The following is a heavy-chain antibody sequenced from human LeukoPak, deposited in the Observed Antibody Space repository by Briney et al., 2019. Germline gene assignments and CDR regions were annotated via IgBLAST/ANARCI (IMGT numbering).Heavy chain of an antibody. V-gene: IGHV3-7*01. CDR2: IKQDGSEK. D-gene: IGHD3-22*01. Sequence: GGSLRLSCAASGFTFSSYWMSWVRKAPGKGLEWVANIKQDGSEKYYVDSVKGRFTISRDNAKNSLYLQMNSLRAEDTAVYYCASKSSGYYFDYWGQGTLVTVSS. CDR3: ASKSSGYYFDY. CDR1: GFTFSSYW. J-gene: IGHJ4*02.